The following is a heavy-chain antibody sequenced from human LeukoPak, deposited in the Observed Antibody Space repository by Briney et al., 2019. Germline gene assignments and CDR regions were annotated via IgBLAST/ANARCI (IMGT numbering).Heavy chain of an antibody. CDR1: GGSISSGSYY. Sequence: SETLSLTCTVSGGSISSGSYYWSWIRQPAGKGLEWIGGIYTSGSTNYNPSLKSRVTISVDTSKNQFSLKLSSVTAADTAVYYCARDRDYLSYGMDVWGQGTTVTVSS. V-gene: IGHV4-61*02. J-gene: IGHJ6*02. CDR2: IYTSGST. CDR3: ARDRDYLSYGMDV.